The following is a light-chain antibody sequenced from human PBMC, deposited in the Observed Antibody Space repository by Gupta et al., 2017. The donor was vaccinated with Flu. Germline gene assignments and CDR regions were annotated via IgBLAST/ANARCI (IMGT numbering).Light chain of an antibody. J-gene: IGLJ3*02. CDR3: YSVADNNLV. CDR2: KDT. V-gene: IGLV3-27*01. CDR1: VLAKKF. Sequence: SPGQTARISCSGDVLAKKFGRWLQQKPGQAPVLLIHKDTQRPSGIPDRFSGSNSGTTVTLXIXGAQAEXEADYYCYSVADNNLVFGGGTKLAVL.